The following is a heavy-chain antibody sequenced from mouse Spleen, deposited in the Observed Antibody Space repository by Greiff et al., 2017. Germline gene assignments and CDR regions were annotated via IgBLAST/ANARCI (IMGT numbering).Heavy chain of an antibody. CDR2: IWAGGST. CDR1: GFSLTSYG. CDR3: ARDSISYWYFDV. V-gene: IGHV2-9*02. D-gene: IGHD2-10*02. J-gene: IGHJ1*01. Sequence: VKLMESGPGLVAPSQSLSITCTVSGFSLTSYGVHWVRQPPGKGLEWLGVIWAGGSTNYNSALMSRLSISKDNSKSQVFLKMNSLQTDDTAMYYCARDSISYWYFDVWGAGTTVTVSS.